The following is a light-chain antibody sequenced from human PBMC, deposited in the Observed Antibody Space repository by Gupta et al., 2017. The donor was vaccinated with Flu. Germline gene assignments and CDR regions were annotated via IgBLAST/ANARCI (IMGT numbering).Light chain of an antibody. J-gene: IGKJ5*01. CDR1: QSLLQSDGYNY. V-gene: IGKV2-28*01. CDR2: LDA. CDR3: MRALQTSPIT. Sequence: IVMSQSPLSLSVTPGETPSLSCRSSQSLLQSDGYNYLDWYVQKPGQSPQLLIYLDANRASGVPDRFSGSGSGTDFTLEISRVEADDVGVYYCMRALQTSPITFGQGTRLEIK.